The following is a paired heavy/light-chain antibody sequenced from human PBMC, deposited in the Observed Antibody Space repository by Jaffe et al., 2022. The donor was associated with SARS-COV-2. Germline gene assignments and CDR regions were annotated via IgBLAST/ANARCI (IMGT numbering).Heavy chain of an antibody. CDR2: TFYSSKWTN. J-gene: IGHJ2*01. V-gene: IGHV6-1*01. D-gene: IGHD3-10*01. CDR1: GDSVSRDGAG. CDR3: VRQSSWHRGWYFDL. Sequence: QVQLQQSGPGLVKPSQTLSLTCDISGDSVSRDGAGWNWIRQSPSRGLEWLGRTFYSSKWTNQYGEAVKSRVTISPDTSKNQISLQLNSVIPEDTAMYYCVRQSSWHRGWYFDLWGRGTLVTVSS.
Light chain of an antibody. V-gene: IGLV1-40*01. Sequence: QSVLTQPPSVSGAPGQRVTISCTGSSSNIGANYDVHWFQHLPGTAPKLLIYGNSNRPSGVPDRFSGSKSGTSASLAITGLQAEDEAGYFCQSYDDSLSGYVFGTGTQVTVL. J-gene: IGLJ1*01. CDR2: GNS. CDR3: QSYDDSLSGYV. CDR1: SSNIGANYD.